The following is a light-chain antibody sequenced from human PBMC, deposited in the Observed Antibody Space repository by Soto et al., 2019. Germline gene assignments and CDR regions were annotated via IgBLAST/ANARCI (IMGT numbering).Light chain of an antibody. CDR1: SSDVGAYNY. V-gene: IGLV2-8*01. J-gene: IGLJ3*02. CDR2: EVN. Sequence: QSALTQPPSASGSPGQPVTISCTGTSSDVGAYNYVSWYQQHPGKAPKLMIYEVNKRPSGVPDRFSGSKSGNTASLTVSGLQAEDEADYYGTSRARHTLLFGGGTQLTVL. CDR3: TSRARHTLL.